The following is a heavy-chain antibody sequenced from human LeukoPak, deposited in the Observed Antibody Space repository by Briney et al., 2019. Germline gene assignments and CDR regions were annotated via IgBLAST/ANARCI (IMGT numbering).Heavy chain of an antibody. CDR3: AKEDIVVVPAAPFGY. J-gene: IGHJ4*02. CDR1: GGTFSSYA. Sequence: ASVKVSCKASGGTFSSYAISWVRQAPGQGLEWMGRIIPIFGIANYAQKFQGRVTITADKSTSTAYMELSSLRSEDTAVYYCAKEDIVVVPAAPFGYWGQGTLVTVSS. V-gene: IGHV1-69*04. CDR2: IIPIFGIA. D-gene: IGHD2-2*01.